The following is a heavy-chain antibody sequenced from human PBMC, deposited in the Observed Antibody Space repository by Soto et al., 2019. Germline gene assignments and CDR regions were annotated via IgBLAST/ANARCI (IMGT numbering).Heavy chain of an antibody. J-gene: IGHJ5*02. CDR3: AREGGNLNWFDP. CDR2: ISYDNVI. Sequence: GGSLRLSCAASGFTFNSYDLNWVRQAPGMGLEWVSFISYDNVIYYADSVRGRFTISRDNAKNSLYLQMNSLRAEDTAVYYCAREGGNLNWFDPWGQGTLVTVSS. CDR1: GFTFNSYD. D-gene: IGHD1-26*01. V-gene: IGHV3-48*01.